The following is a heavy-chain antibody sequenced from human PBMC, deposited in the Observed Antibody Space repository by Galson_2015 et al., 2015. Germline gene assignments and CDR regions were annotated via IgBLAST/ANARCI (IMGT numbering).Heavy chain of an antibody. CDR2: ISGSGGST. CDR1: GFTFSSYA. Sequence: SLRLSCAASGFTFSSYAMSWVRQAPGMGLEWVSAISGSGGSTYYADSVKGRFTISRDNSKNTLYLQMNSLRAEDTAVYYCAKSGRKQWLARPYYFDYWGQGTLVTVSS. D-gene: IGHD6-19*01. J-gene: IGHJ4*02. CDR3: AKSGRKQWLARPYYFDY. V-gene: IGHV3-23*01.